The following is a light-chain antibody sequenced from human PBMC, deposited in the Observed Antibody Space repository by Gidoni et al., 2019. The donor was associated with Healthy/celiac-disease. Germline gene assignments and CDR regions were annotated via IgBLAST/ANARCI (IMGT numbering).Light chain of an antibody. J-gene: IGLJ2*01. V-gene: IGLV2-14*01. Sequence: QSALTQPASVSGSPGQSINISCTGTSSDVGGYNYVSWYQQHPGKAPKLMIYEVSNRPSGVSNRFSGSKSGNTASLTISGLQAEDEADYYGSSYTSSSTVVFGGGTKLTVL. CDR1: SSDVGGYNY. CDR2: EVS. CDR3: SSYTSSSTVV.